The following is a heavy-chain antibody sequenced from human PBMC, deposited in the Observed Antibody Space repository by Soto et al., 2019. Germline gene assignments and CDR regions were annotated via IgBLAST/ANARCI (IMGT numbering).Heavy chain of an antibody. Sequence: ASVKVSCKASGYTFTSYYMHWVRQAPGQGLEWMGIINPSGGSTSYAQKFQGRVTITADKSTSTAYMELSSLRSEDTAVYYCARAPPSSSADYWGQGTLVTVSS. CDR2: INPSGGST. D-gene: IGHD6-6*01. V-gene: IGHV1-46*01. J-gene: IGHJ4*02. CDR1: GYTFTSYY. CDR3: ARAPPSSSADY.